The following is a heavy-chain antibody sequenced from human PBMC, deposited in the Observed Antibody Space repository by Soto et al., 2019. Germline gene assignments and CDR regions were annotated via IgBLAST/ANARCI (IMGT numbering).Heavy chain of an antibody. Sequence: QLQLQESDSGLVQPSQTLSLTCAVSGGSISSGDYSWSWIRQPPGKGLEWIGYIYRSGDTYYNPSLKSRVTISIDTSKNQFSLRLNSLTAADTAVYYCARGHDANDDWGQGTLVTVSS. CDR2: IYRSGDT. CDR3: ARGHDANDD. CDR1: GGSISSGDYS. V-gene: IGHV4-30-2*01. J-gene: IGHJ1*01. D-gene: IGHD5-12*01.